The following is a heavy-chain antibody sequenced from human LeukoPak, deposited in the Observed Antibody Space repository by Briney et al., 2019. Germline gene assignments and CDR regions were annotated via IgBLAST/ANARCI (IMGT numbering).Heavy chain of an antibody. CDR2: ISSSSSYI. CDR3: AREYRIVGATKRLGTDY. Sequence: PGGSLRLSCAASGFTFSSYSMNWVRQAPGKGLEWVSSISSSSSYIYYADSVKGRFTISRDNAKNSLYLQMNSLRAEDTAVYYCAREYRIVGATKRLGTDYWGQGTLVTVSS. J-gene: IGHJ4*02. CDR1: GFTFSSYS. D-gene: IGHD1-26*01. V-gene: IGHV3-21*01.